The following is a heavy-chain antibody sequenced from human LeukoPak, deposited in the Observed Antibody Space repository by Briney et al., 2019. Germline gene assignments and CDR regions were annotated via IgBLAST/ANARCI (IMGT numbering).Heavy chain of an antibody. D-gene: IGHD1-26*01. J-gene: IGHJ4*02. CDR1: GGSISSYY. Sequence: SETLSLTCTVSGGSISSYYWSWIRQPPGKGLEWIGYIYYSGSTNYNPSLKSRVTISVDTSMNQFSLKLSSVTAADTAVYYCARGQTIVGATDFDYWGQGTLVTVSS. CDR2: IYYSGST. V-gene: IGHV4-59*01. CDR3: ARGQTIVGATDFDY.